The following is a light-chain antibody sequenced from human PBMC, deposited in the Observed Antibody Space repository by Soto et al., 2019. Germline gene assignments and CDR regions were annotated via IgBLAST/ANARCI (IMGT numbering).Light chain of an antibody. J-gene: IGKJ5*01. CDR1: QSVGAS. CDR2: RIS. CDR3: QQHYQWPIT. Sequence: EIVLTQSPGTLSLSPGERASLSCRASQSVGASLAWYQQKPGQAPRLLLYRISTRATGIPARFSGSGSGTEFTLTINSLQSEDFAVYYCQQHYQWPITFGQGTRLEIK. V-gene: IGKV3D-15*01.